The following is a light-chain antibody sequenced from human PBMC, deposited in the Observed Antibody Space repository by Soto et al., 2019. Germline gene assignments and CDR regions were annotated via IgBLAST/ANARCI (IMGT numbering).Light chain of an antibody. V-gene: IGLV2-14*03. CDR1: TSDVGGYNY. CDR3: SSYTSSTTPVV. Sequence: QSALTQPASVSGSPGQSITISCTGTTSDVGGYNYVSWYQQHPGKAPKLMFYDVTNRPSGVSNRFSGSKSGNTASLTISGLQAEDEADYYCSSYTSSTTPVVFAGGTKVTVL. CDR2: DVT. J-gene: IGLJ2*01.